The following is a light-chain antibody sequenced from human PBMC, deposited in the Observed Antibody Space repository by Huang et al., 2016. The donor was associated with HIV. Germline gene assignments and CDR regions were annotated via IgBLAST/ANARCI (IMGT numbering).Light chain of an antibody. Sequence: DIQMTQSPYSLSASVGDRVTITCRARQDIRNSLAWYQQKPGAAPKLQVYAASRLENVVPSRCSSSGSETYYTLTISCLQPEDFATYYCQQYYTPPLTFGGGTKVEIK. J-gene: IGKJ4*01. CDR2: AAS. V-gene: IGKV1-NL1*01. CDR3: QQYYTPPLT. CDR1: QDIRNS.